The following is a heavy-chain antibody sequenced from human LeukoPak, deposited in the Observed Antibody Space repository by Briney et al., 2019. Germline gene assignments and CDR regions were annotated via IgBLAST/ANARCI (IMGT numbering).Heavy chain of an antibody. J-gene: IGHJ4*02. CDR1: GFTFSSYA. V-gene: IGHV3-64*01. CDR3: ARVGGPNYDFWSGPQDY. D-gene: IGHD3-3*01. Sequence: GGSLRLSCAASGFTFSSYAMHWVRQAPGKGLEYVSAISSNGGSAYYANSVKGRFTISRDNSKNTLYLQMGSLRAEDMAVYYCARVGGPNYDFWSGPQDYWSQGTLVTVSS. CDR2: ISSNGGSA.